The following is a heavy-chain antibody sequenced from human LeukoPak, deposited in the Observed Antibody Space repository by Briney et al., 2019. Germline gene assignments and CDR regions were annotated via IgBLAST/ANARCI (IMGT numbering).Heavy chain of an antibody. CDR2: IYSSGYT. D-gene: IGHD1/OR15-1a*01. Sequence: SETVSLTCTVSGGAIRSHYWKWLRQPAGKGLEWIGRIYSSGYTNDNPFLKSRINMSVGMSKNQFSLRLKSVTAADTAVYYCARGEHSVDSWGQGMLVTVSS. CDR1: GGAIRSHY. CDR3: ARGEHSVDS. J-gene: IGHJ4*02. V-gene: IGHV4-4*07.